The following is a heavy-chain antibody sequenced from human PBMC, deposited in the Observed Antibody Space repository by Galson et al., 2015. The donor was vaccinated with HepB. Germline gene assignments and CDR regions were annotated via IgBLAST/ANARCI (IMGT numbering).Heavy chain of an antibody. J-gene: IGHJ4*02. V-gene: IGHV3-30*18. CDR2: ISSDGSIQ. Sequence: SLRLSCAASGFTFSSYGMHWVRQTPGKGLEWVAVISSDGSIQYYADSVKGRFTISRDNSRNTLYLQMDILRVDDTAVYFCAKELGMADFFDYWGQGTLVTVTS. CDR3: AKELGMADFFDY. CDR1: GFTFSSYG. D-gene: IGHD3/OR15-3a*01.